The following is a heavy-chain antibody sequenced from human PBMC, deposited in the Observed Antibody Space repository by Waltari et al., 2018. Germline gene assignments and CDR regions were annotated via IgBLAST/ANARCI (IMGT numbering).Heavy chain of an antibody. J-gene: IGHJ1*01. D-gene: IGHD3-10*01. CDR1: GFTFCSYG. CDR3: AMGNSGYSTFQH. Sequence: QVHLVESGGGVVQPGKSLRLSCAASGFTFCSYGVHWVRQAPGKGVEWVAVISYDGSDKFYGDSVKGRFTISRDNSKNTLYLQMDSLRPEDTAVYYCAMGNSGYSTFQHWGQGTLVTVSS. V-gene: IGHV3-30*03. CDR2: ISYDGSDK.